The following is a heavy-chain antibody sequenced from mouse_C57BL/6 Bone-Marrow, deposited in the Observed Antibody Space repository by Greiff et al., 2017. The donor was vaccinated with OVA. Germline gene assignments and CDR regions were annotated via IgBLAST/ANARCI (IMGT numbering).Heavy chain of an antibody. CDR1: GFTFSDYG. D-gene: IGHD2-10*01. CDR2: ISSGSSTI. V-gene: IGHV5-17*01. CDR3: ARPYYGNRDY. J-gene: IGHJ2*01. Sequence: DVKLVESGGGLVKPGGSLKLSCAASGFTFSDYGMHWVRQAPEKGLEWVAYISSGSSTIYYADTVKGRFTISRDNAKNTLFLQMTSLRSEDTAMYYCARPYYGNRDYWGQGTTLTVSS.